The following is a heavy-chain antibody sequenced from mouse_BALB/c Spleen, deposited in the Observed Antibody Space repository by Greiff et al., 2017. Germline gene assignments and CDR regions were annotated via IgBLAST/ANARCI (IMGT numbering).Heavy chain of an antibody. CDR1: GYSITSGYY. J-gene: IGHJ2*01. CDR3: ARGGGLLPFDY. CDR2: ISYDGSN. V-gene: IGHV3-6*02. D-gene: IGHD2-3*01. Sequence: EVKLMESGPGLVKPSQSLSLTCSVTGYSITSGYYWNWIRQFPGNKLEWMGYISYDGSNNYNPSLKNRISITRDTSKNQFFLKLNSVTTEDTATYYCARGGGLLPFDYWGQATTLTVSS.